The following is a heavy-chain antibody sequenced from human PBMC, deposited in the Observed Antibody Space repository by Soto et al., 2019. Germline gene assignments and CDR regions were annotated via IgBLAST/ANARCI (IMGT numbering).Heavy chain of an antibody. CDR1: GYAYTIYG. CDR3: ARVGPSTTRHYYMDV. J-gene: IGHJ6*03. CDR2: ISAYDGNT. Sequence: ASVKVSCTASGYAYTIYGISWVRQAPGQGLEWMGWISAYDGNTNYAQKLQGSVTMTTDTSTSTAYMELRSLRSDDTAVYYCARVGPSTTRHYYMDVWGKGTTVTVSS. D-gene: IGHD4-17*01. V-gene: IGHV1-18*01.